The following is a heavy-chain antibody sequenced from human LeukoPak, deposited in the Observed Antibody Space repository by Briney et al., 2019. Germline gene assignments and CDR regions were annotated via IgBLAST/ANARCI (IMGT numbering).Heavy chain of an antibody. Sequence: ASVKVSCKASGGTFSSYAISWVRQAPGQGLEWMGGIIPIFGTANYAQKFQGRVTITADESTSTAYMELSSLRSEDTAVYCCARGIRPAAMQDLDYWGQGTLVTVSS. J-gene: IGHJ4*02. CDR2: IIPIFGTA. D-gene: IGHD2-2*01. V-gene: IGHV1-69*01. CDR1: GGTFSSYA. CDR3: ARGIRPAAMQDLDY.